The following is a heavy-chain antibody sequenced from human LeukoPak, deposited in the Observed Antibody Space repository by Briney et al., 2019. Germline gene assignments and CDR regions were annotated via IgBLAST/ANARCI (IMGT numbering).Heavy chain of an antibody. CDR2: IKQDGSAK. V-gene: IGHV3-7*03. CDR1: GFNFSTYW. J-gene: IGHJ4*02. CDR3: ARDLYCGGDCYLFDY. D-gene: IGHD2-21*02. Sequence: GGSLRLSCAASGFNFSTYWMSWVRQAPGKGLEWVANIKQDGSAKYYVGSVKGRFTISRDNAKNSLYLQMNSLRAEDTAVYYCARDLYCGGDCYLFDYWGQGTLVTVSS.